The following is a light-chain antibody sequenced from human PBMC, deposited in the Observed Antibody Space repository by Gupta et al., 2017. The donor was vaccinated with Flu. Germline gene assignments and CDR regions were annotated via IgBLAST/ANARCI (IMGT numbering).Light chain of an antibody. V-gene: IGKV1-27*01. CDR2: ASS. CDR3: QKDNTVPHS. CDR1: QYIANY. Sequence: DVQMTQSPSSLSASAGDRVTITCRASQYIANYLAWYQQKPGQVPKLLIYASSTLQSGVPSRFSGSGSGTDFTLTISSLQPEDVATYYCQKDNTVPHSFGGGTKVEIK. J-gene: IGKJ4*01.